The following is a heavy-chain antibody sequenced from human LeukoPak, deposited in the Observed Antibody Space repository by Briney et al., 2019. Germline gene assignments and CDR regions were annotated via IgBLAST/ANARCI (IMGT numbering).Heavy chain of an antibody. V-gene: IGHV3-23*01. CDR3: ARGPYCSGGSCYPYYFDY. Sequence: PGGSLRLSCAASGFTFSSYAMSWVRQAPGKGLEWVSAISGSGGSTYYADSVKGRFTISRDNSKNTLYLQMNSLRAEDTAVYYCARGPYCSGGSCYPYYFDYWGQGTLVTVSS. D-gene: IGHD2-15*01. CDR1: GFTFSSYA. CDR2: ISGSGGST. J-gene: IGHJ4*02.